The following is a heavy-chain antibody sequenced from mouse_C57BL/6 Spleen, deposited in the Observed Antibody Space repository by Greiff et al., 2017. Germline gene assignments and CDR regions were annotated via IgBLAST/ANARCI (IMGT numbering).Heavy chain of an antibody. CDR3: ERKVVGFDY. CDR1: GYTFTSYW. Sequence: QVQLQQPGAELVKPGASVKLSCKASGYTFTSYWMHWVKQRPGQGLEWIGMIHPNSGSTNYNEKFKSKATLTVDKSASTAYMQLSSLTAEDSAGNYGERKVVGFDYWGQGTTLTGSS. J-gene: IGHJ2*01. D-gene: IGHD3-3*01. CDR2: IHPNSGST. V-gene: IGHV1-64*01.